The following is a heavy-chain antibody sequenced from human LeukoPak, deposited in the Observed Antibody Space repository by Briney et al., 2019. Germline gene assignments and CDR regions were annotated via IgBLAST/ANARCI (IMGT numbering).Heavy chain of an antibody. CDR1: GFTFSSYG. CDR2: ISYDGSNE. Sequence: GGSLRLSCAASGFTFSSYGMHWVRQAPGKGLEWVAVISYDGSNEYYAHSVKGRFTISRDYSKNTLYLQMNSLRIEDTAIYYCARDPSSRVTGDFWGQGTLVTVSS. CDR3: ARDPSSRVTGDF. D-gene: IGHD3-10*01. V-gene: IGHV3-30*03. J-gene: IGHJ4*02.